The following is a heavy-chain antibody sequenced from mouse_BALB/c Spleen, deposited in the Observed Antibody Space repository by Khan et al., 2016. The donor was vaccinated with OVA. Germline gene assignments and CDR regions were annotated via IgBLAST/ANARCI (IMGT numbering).Heavy chain of an antibody. CDR3: RRMNWDVAWFAY. Sequence: EVQLQQSGTVLARPGASVKMSCKASGYTFTSYWMHWVKQRPGQGLEWIGDIYPGNTDTNYNQKFKGKAKLTAVTSTSTAYMELYSLTNEDSAVYYCRRMNWDVAWFAYWGQGTLVTVSA. CDR1: GYTFTSYW. CDR2: IYPGNTDT. D-gene: IGHD4-1*01. J-gene: IGHJ3*01. V-gene: IGHV1-5*01.